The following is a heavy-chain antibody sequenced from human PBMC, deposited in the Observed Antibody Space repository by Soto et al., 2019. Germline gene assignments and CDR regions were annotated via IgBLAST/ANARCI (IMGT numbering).Heavy chain of an antibody. D-gene: IGHD3-22*01. CDR2: IYPGDSDT. CDR3: ARQGTITTAYRYAIGDVYYYYYGMDV. Sequence: PGESLKISCKGSGYSFTSYWIGWVRQMPGKGLEWMGIIYPGDSDTRYSPSFQGQVTISADKSISTAYLQRSSLKASDTAMYYCARQGTITTAYRYAIGDVYYYYYGMDVWGQGTTVTVSS. J-gene: IGHJ6*02. V-gene: IGHV5-51*01. CDR1: GYSFTSYW.